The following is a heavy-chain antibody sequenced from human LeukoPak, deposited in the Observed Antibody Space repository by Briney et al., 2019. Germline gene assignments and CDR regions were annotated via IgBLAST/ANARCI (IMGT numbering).Heavy chain of an antibody. CDR3: AREDIEGYDSSGYFNY. CDR2: IYYSGST. Sequence: SETLSLTRTVSGGSISSSSYYWGWIRQPPGKGLEWIGSIYYSGSTYYNPSLKSRVTISVDTSKNQFSLKLSSVTAADTAVYYCAREDIEGYDSSGYFNYWGQGTLVTVSS. CDR1: GGSISSSSYY. V-gene: IGHV4-39*07. D-gene: IGHD3-22*01. J-gene: IGHJ4*02.